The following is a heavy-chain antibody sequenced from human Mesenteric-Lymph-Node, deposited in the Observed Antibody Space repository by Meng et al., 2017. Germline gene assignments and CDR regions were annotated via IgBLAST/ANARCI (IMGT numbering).Heavy chain of an antibody. Sequence: GESLKTPCAASGFPLSSYRMNRVRPAPGKGLEGVSSISSSSSYIYYADSVKGRFTISRDNAKNSLYLQMSSLRAEDTAVYYCARAGSRDLLWFDPWGQGTLVTVSS. D-gene: IGHD1-26*01. V-gene: IGHV3-21*01. CDR3: ARAGSRDLLWFDP. CDR1: GFPLSSYR. CDR2: ISSSSSYI. J-gene: IGHJ5*02.